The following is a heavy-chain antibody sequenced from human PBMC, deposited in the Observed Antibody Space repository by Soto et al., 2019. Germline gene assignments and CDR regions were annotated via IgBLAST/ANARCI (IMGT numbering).Heavy chain of an antibody. CDR1: GFTFSNYA. J-gene: IGHJ4*02. D-gene: IGHD2-2*01. Sequence: EVQVLDSGGGLVQPGGSLRLSCAASGFTFSNYAMSWFRQAPGKGLEWGSTIRDSGGSTYYADSVKGRFTISRDNSKHTLYLQMNSLRAEDTAVYYCAKRSNTPAAMKSPFDYWGQGTLVTVSS. V-gene: IGHV3-23*01. CDR2: IRDSGGST. CDR3: AKRSNTPAAMKSPFDY.